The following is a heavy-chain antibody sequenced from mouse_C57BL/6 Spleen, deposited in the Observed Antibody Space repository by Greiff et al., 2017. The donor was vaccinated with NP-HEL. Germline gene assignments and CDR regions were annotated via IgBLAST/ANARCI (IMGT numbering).Heavy chain of an antibody. CDR3: ARGPYSNYVSMDY. CDR2: ISSGSSTI. Sequence: EVNLVESGGGLVKPGGSLKLSCAASGFTFSDYGMHWVRQAPEKGLEWVAYISSGSSTIYYADTVKGRFTISRDNAKNTLFLQMTSLRSEDTAMYYCARGPYSNYVSMDYWGQGTSVTVSS. CDR1: GFTFSDYG. J-gene: IGHJ4*01. D-gene: IGHD2-5*01. V-gene: IGHV5-17*01.